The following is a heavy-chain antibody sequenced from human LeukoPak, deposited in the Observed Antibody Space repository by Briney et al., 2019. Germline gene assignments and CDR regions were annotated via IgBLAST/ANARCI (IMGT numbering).Heavy chain of an antibody. V-gene: IGHV1-46*01. CDR3: ARDLVVVTGLRTRGSFDI. CDR1: GYTFTSYY. Sequence: ASVKVSCKASGYTFTSYYMHWVRQAPGQGLEWMGIINPSGGTTSYAQKLQGRVTVTRDTSTSTVYMELSSLRSEDTAVYYCARDLVVVTGLRTRGSFDIWGQGTMVTVSS. CDR2: INPSGGTT. D-gene: IGHD2-21*02. J-gene: IGHJ3*02.